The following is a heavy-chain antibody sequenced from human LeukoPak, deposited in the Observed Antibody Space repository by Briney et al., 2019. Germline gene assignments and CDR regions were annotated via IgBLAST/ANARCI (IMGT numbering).Heavy chain of an antibody. CDR3: AKRSSLNYFDS. J-gene: IGHJ4*02. Sequence: QAGGSLRLSCAASGFTFSNFGMSWVRQAPGNGLEWVSAISAGGGTYYADTVKGRFTISRDNSKNTLYLQMSSLRAEDTAVYYCAKRSSLNYFDSWGQGTLVTVSS. V-gene: IGHV3-23*01. D-gene: IGHD3-16*01. CDR1: GFTFSNFG. CDR2: ISAGGGT.